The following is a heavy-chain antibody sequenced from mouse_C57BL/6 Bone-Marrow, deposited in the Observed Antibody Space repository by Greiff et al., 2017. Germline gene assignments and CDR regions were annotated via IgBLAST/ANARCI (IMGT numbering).Heavy chain of an antibody. D-gene: IGHD1-1*01. CDR2: IWPGGGT. CDR1: GFSLTSYA. V-gene: IGHV2-9-1*01. CDR3: ARSYCYGSSGRNAMDD. Sequence: VQVVESGPGLVAPSQSLSITCTVSGFSLTSYAISWVRQPPGKGLEWLGVIWPGGGTNYNSALKSRLSISKDNSKSQVFLKMNSLQTDDTARYYCARSYCYGSSGRNAMDDWGEGTSVTVSS. J-gene: IGHJ4*01.